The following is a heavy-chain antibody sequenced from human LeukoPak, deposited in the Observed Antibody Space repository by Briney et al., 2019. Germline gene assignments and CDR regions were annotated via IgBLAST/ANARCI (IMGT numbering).Heavy chain of an antibody. CDR1: GFTFSSYA. CDR3: AKDQRGYSYGDY. J-gene: IGHJ4*02. D-gene: IGHD5-18*01. Sequence: GGSLRLSCAASGFTFSSYAMHWVRQAPGKGLEWVAVIPYDGSNKYYADSVKGRFTISRDNAKNSLYLQMNSLRAEDTAVYYCAKDQRGYSYGDYWGQGTLVTVSS. CDR2: IPYDGSNK. V-gene: IGHV3-30*18.